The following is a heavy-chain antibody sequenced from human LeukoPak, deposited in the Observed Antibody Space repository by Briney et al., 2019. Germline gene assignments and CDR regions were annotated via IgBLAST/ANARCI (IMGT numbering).Heavy chain of an antibody. D-gene: IGHD6-19*01. V-gene: IGHV3-48*01. CDR3: ARGSHSCGWHYLFDY. Sequence: PGGSLRLSCAASGFTFSSYSMNWVRQAPGKGLEWVSYISSSSSTIYYADSVKGRFTISRDNAKNSLYLQMNSLRAEDTAVYYCARGSHSCGWHYLFDYWGQGTLVTVSS. CDR2: ISSSSSTI. CDR1: GFTFSSYS. J-gene: IGHJ4*02.